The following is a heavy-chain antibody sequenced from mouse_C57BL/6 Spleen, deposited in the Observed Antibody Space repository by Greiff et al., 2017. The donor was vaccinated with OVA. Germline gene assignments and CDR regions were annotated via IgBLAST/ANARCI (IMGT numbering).Heavy chain of an antibody. CDR3: ANGYYNAMDY. V-gene: IGHV2-5*01. J-gene: IGHJ4*01. Sequence: HLQHSGPGLVQPSQSLSITCTVSGFSLTSYGVHWVRQSPGKGLEWLGVIWRGGSTDYNAAFMSRLSITKDNSKSQVFFKMNSLQADDTAIYYCANGYYNAMDYWGQGTSVTVSS. CDR2: IWRGGST. CDR1: GFSLTSYG. D-gene: IGHD2-2*01.